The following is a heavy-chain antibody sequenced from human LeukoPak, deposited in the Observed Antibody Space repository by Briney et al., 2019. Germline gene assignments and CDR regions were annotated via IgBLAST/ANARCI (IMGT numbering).Heavy chain of an antibody. CDR1: GGSISGYY. Sequence: SETLSLTCTVSGGSISGYYWTWIRQPPGKGLEWIGEINHSGRTNYNPSLKSRVIMSVDTSKNQFSLKLSSVTAADTAVYYCARPLGYCSDSRCPQSWFDPWGQGTLVTVSS. CDR2: INHSGRT. CDR3: ARPLGYCSDSRCPQSWFDP. V-gene: IGHV4-34*01. D-gene: IGHD2-15*01. J-gene: IGHJ5*02.